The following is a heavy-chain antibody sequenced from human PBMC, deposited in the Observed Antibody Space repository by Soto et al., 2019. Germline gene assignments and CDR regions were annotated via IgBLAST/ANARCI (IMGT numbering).Heavy chain of an antibody. CDR2: INHSGST. J-gene: IGHJ6*04. Sequence: QVQLQQWGAGLLKPSETLSLTCAVYGGSFSGYYWSWIRQPPGKGLEWIGEINHSGSTNYNPSLKSRVTISVDTSKNQLSLKLSSVTAADTAVYYCAGTGNITIFPGDVWGKGTTVTVSS. CDR1: GGSFSGYY. V-gene: IGHV4-34*01. CDR3: AGTGNITIFPGDV. D-gene: IGHD3-3*01.